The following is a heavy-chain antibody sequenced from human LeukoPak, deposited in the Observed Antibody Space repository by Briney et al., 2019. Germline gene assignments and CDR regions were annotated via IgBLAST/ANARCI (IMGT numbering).Heavy chain of an antibody. CDR3: ASGPDTAMVYFDY. V-gene: IGHV1-69*04. D-gene: IGHD5-18*01. Sequence: SVKVSCKASGGTFSSYAISWVRQAPGQGLEWMGRIIPILGIANYAQKFQGRVTITADKSTSTAYMELSSLRSEDTAVYYCASGPDTAMVYFDYWGQGTLVTVSS. CDR2: IIPILGIA. J-gene: IGHJ4*02. CDR1: GGTFSSYA.